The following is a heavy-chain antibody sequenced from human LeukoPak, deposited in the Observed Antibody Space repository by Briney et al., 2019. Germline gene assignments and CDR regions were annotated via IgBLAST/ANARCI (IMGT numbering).Heavy chain of an antibody. CDR3: ARMARCGYGSADYFAY. V-gene: IGHV2-70*11. J-gene: IGHJ4*02. CDR2: IDWDDDK. CDR1: GFSLSTSGMC. Sequence: VSGPTPANPTQTLTLTCPFSGFSLSTSGMCGNWIRQSPGKALEWLARIDWDDDKYYSTSLKTRLTISKDTSKNHVVLTMSNMDPVDTATYYCARMARCGYGSADYFAYWSLGSLVTVSS. D-gene: IGHD3-10*01.